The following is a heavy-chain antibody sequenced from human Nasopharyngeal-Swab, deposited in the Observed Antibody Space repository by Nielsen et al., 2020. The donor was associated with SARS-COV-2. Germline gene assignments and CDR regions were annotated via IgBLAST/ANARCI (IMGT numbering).Heavy chain of an antibody. CDR1: GFTFSSYA. V-gene: IGHV3-21*01. CDR2: ISSSSSYI. Sequence: GESLKISCAASGFTFSSYAMHWVRQAPGKGLEWVSSISSSSSYIYYADSVKGRFTISRDNAKNSLYLQMNNLRAEDTAVYYCARDRRGGSYSSFDYWGQGTLVTVSS. J-gene: IGHJ4*02. D-gene: IGHD1-26*01. CDR3: ARDRRGGSYSSFDY.